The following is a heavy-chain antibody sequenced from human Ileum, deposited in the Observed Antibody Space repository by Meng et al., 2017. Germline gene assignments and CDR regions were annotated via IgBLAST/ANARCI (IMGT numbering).Heavy chain of an antibody. CDR3: ARGLPYYDSTDYYRLDY. V-gene: IGHV3-30-3*01. Sequence: QVHLVESGGGVVQPGRSLRLSCAASGFTFSSYAVHWVRQAPGKGLEWMAVISFDGSNKHYIDSVKGRFTISRDNSKNTVFLQMGSLRAEDTALYYCARGLPYYDSTDYYRLDYWGQGTLVTVSS. D-gene: IGHD3-22*01. CDR1: GFTFSSYA. CDR2: ISFDGSNK. J-gene: IGHJ4*02.